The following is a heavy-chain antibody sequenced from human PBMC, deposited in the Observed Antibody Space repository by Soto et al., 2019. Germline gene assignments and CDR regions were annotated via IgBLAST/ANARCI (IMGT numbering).Heavy chain of an antibody. CDR3: SRGGYGDQTHDY. D-gene: IGHD4-17*01. V-gene: IGHV4-31*03. CDR1: GGSISSGGYY. J-gene: IGHJ4*02. CDR2: IYYSGST. Sequence: QVQLQESGPGLVKPSQTLSLTCTVSGGSISSGGYYWSWIRQHPGKGLEWIGYIYYSGSTYYNPSLKSRVTISVDTSKNQFSLKLSSVTAADTAVYYCSRGGYGDQTHDYWGQGTLVTVSS.